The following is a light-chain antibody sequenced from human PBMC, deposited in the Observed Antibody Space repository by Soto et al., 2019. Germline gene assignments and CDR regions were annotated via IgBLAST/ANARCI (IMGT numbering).Light chain of an antibody. Sequence: QSALTQPASVSGSPGQSITISCTGARSDVGGYDYVSWYQHHPGKAPKLLIYEVSNRPSGVSNRFSGSKSGNTAALTISGLHAEDEADYYCSSSTSSSTLFGGGTKLTVL. CDR2: EVS. V-gene: IGLV2-14*01. CDR1: RSDVGGYDY. J-gene: IGLJ2*01. CDR3: SSSTSSSTL.